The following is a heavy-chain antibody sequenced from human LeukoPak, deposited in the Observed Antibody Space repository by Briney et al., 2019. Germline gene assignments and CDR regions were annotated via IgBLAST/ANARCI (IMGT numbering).Heavy chain of an antibody. D-gene: IGHD1-26*01. CDR2: MNSDGSST. Sequence: PGGSLRLSCAASGFTFSDHYMDWVRQAPGKGLVWVSRMNSDGSSTSYADSVKGRFTISRDNAKNTLYLQMNSLRAEDTAVYYCARSVYSRSSQDSWGHGTLVTVSS. J-gene: IGHJ5*01. V-gene: IGHV3-74*01. CDR1: GFTFSDHY. CDR3: ARSVYSRSSQDS.